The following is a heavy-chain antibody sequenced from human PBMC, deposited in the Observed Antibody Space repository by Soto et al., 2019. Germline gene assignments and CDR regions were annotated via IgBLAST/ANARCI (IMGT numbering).Heavy chain of an antibody. V-gene: IGHV3-30*18. CDR2: VSHDGRNT. D-gene: IGHD6-19*01. CDR3: AKGGRQWLVTSDFNY. CDR1: GFTFSDYA. J-gene: IGHJ4*02. Sequence: ESGGGVVQPGRSLRLSCAASGFTFSDYAMHWVRQAPGKGLEWVAVVSHDGRNTHYADSVKGRVTISRDSSKNTVSLEMTSLRAEDTSVYYCAKGGRQWLVTSDFNYGGQGALVTVSS.